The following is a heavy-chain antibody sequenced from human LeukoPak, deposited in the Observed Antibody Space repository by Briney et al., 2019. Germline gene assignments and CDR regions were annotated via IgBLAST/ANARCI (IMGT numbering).Heavy chain of an antibody. CDR3: ARAQVGAPTDL. D-gene: IGHD1-26*01. Sequence: GGSLRLSCAASGFPFSSYAMYWVRQAPGKGLVWVARIHGDGDNISYADSVRGRFTISRDNAKDTLYLHMNSLRPEDTAVYYCARAQVGAPTDLWSRGTLVTVSS. J-gene: IGHJ5*02. CDR2: IHGDGDNI. CDR1: GFPFSSYA. V-gene: IGHV3-74*01.